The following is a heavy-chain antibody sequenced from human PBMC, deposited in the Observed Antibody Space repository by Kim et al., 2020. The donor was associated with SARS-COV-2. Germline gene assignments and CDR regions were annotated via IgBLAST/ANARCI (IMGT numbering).Heavy chain of an antibody. CDR1: GGSISSTKHY. CDR2: IYYSGST. D-gene: IGHD3-16*01. Sequence: SETLSLTCNVSGGSISSTKHYWVWIRQPPGKGLECIATIYYSGSTYYNPSLKSRVTMSVDTFKNQFSLYLSSVTAADTAVYYCARLGGSLITFFDYWGQGTMVTVSS. J-gene: IGHJ4*02. V-gene: IGHV4-39*01. CDR3: ARLGGSLITFFDY.